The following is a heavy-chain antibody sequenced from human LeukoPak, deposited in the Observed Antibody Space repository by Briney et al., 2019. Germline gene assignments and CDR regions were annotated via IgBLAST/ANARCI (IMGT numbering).Heavy chain of an antibody. J-gene: IGHJ6*02. CDR1: GFTFSSYW. CDR2: INSDGSST. Sequence: QTGGSLRLSCAASGFTFSSYWMHWVRQAPGKGLVWVSRINSDGSSTSYADSVKGRFTISRDNAKNTLYLQMNSLRAEDTAVYYCARVLGQWPGYYYYYGMDVWGQGTTVTVSS. V-gene: IGHV3-74*01. CDR3: ARVLGQWPGYYYYYGMDV. D-gene: IGHD3-16*01.